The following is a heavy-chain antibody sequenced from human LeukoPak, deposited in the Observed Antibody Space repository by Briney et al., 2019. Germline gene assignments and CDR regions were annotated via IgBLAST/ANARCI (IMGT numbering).Heavy chain of an antibody. CDR1: GYTFTGYY. V-gene: IGHV1-2*02. D-gene: IGHD3-10*01. J-gene: IGHJ4*02. Sequence: ASVKVSCKASGYTFTGYYMHWVRQAPGQGLEWMGWINPNSGGTNYAQKLQGRVTMTTDTSTSTTYMELRSLRSDDTTVYYCARRSRAWGFDLDYWGEGTLVTVSS. CDR3: ARRSRAWGFDLDY. CDR2: INPNSGGT.